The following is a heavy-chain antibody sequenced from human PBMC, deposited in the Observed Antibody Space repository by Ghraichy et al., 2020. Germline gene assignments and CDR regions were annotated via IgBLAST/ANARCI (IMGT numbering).Heavy chain of an antibody. D-gene: IGHD2-21*01. CDR3: VKDLVGGGFGAYGMTS. Sequence: LSLTCAASGFTFSSYWMHWVRQAPGKGLVWVSRINSDGGSTTYADSVKGRFTISKDNAKNTLYLQMNSLRAEDTAVYYCVKDLVGGGFGAYGMTSGAKGPRSPSP. V-gene: IGHV3-74*01. J-gene: IGHJ6*02. CDR2: INSDGGST. CDR1: GFTFSSYW.